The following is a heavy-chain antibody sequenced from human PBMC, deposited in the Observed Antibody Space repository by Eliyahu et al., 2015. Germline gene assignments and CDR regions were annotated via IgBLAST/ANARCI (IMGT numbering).Heavy chain of an antibody. J-gene: IGHJ4*02. CDR3: AKLKHSGWYFDY. CDR2: SRGSGXST. CDR1: GFXFSSCA. D-gene: IGHD6-19*01. Sequence: EVQLLESGGGLVQPGESLRXXXXAXGFXFSSCAXXWVRQAPGKGPEWVSGSRGSGXSTYYADSVKGRFTISRDNSENTLYLQMNSLRVEDTAVYYCAKLKHSGWYFDYWGQGTLVTVSS. V-gene: IGHV3-23*01.